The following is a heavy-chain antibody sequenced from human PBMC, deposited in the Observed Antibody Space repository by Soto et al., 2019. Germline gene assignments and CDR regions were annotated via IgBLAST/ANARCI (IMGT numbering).Heavy chain of an antibody. CDR1: GFTFSSYA. D-gene: IGHD4-17*01. V-gene: IGHV3-30-3*01. CDR3: ARESYGDYFDY. J-gene: IGHJ4*01. CDR2: ISYDGSNK. Sequence: GGSLRLSCAASGFTFSSYAMHWVRQAPGKGLEWVAVISYDGSNKYYADSVKGRFTISRDNSKNTLYLQMNSLRAEDTAVYYCARESYGDYFDYWGHGTLVTVSS.